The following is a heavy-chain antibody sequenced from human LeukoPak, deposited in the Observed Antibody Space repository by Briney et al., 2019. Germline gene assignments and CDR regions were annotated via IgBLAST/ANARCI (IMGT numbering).Heavy chain of an antibody. J-gene: IGHJ4*02. CDR1: GYSISKGYY. CDR3: AIRSGTYYFDY. D-gene: IGHD1-26*01. CDR2: IHHSGNIYHSGST. Sequence: SSGTLSLTCTVSGYSISKGYYWGWIRQPPGKGLEWIGSIHHSGNIYHSGSTFYNPSLKSRVTISVDTSKNQFSLRLTSVTAADTAVYYCAIRSGTYYFDYWGQGTLVTVSS. V-gene: IGHV4-38-2*02.